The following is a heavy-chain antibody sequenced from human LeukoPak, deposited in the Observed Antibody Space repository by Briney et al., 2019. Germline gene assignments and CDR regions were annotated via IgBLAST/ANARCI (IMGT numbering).Heavy chain of an antibody. CDR2: ISSSGRTM. V-gene: IGHV3-48*03. CDR1: GFTFSSYE. CDR3: ARVPYSGRYRFDY. J-gene: IGHJ4*02. D-gene: IGHD1-26*01. Sequence: PGGSLRLSCAASGFTFSSYEMNWVRQAPGKGLEWVSYISSSGRTMYYADSVMGRFIISRDNAKNSLSLHLNSLRAEDTAVYYCARVPYSGRYRFDYWGQGTLVTVSS.